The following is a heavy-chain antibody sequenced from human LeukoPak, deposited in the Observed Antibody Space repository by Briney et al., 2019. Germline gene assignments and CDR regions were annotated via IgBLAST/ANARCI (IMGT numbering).Heavy chain of an antibody. CDR1: GVTLSTYA. V-gene: IGHV3-23*01. D-gene: IGHD1-26*01. Sequence: AGGSLRLSCAASGVTLSTYAMSWARQAPGKGLEWVSGISSSGSGDNTYYADSVKGRFTISRDNSKNTLFLHMNTLRAEDTAIYYCAKDRTVGASYWYFDLWGRGTLVTVSS. J-gene: IGHJ2*01. CDR2: ISSSGSGDNT. CDR3: AKDRTVGASYWYFDL.